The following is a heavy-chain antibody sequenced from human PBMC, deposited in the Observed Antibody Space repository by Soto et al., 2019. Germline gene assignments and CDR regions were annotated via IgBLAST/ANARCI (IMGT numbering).Heavy chain of an antibody. CDR1: GGSISSGSYY. CDR2: IHYSGST. D-gene: IGHD3-10*01. J-gene: IGHJ4*02. V-gene: IGHV4-39*01. CDR3: ARSGPLWFGELSHFDY. Sequence: QLQLQESGPGLVKPSKTLSLTCTVSGGSISSGSYYWGWIRQPPGKGLEWIGSIHYSGSTYYKTSFRSRVTISVDTSKNQFSLNVASMIAADTAVYYCARSGPLWFGELSHFDYWGQGTLVPVSS.